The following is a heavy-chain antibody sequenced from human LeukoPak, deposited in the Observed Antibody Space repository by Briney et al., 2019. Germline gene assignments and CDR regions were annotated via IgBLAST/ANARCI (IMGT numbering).Heavy chain of an antibody. CDR2: ISYDGSNK. CDR3: AKLPLLLETVDY. V-gene: IGHV3-30*18. CDR1: GFTFSSYG. Sequence: GGSLRLSCAASGFTFSSYGTHWVRQAPGKGLEWVAVISYDGSNKYYADSVKGRFTISRDNSKNTLYLQMNSLRAEDTAVYYCAKLPLLLETVDYWGQGTLVAVSS. D-gene: IGHD3-3*01. J-gene: IGHJ4*02.